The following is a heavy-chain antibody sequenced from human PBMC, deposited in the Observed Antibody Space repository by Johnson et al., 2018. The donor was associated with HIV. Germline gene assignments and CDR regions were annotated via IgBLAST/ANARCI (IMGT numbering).Heavy chain of an antibody. CDR1: GFTISPYG. J-gene: IGHJ3*02. CDR3: ANGGGYQLRESDAFDI. Sequence: QVQLVESGGGVVQRGGSLRLSCAASGFTISPYGMHWVRQAPGKGLEWVAFMWYDGSKKYYVDSVRGRLTTARDNSKTTLYRQMNNLRPEETAVYYCANGGGYQLRESDAFDIWGQGTKVTVSS. CDR2: MWYDGSKK. D-gene: IGHD4-17*01. V-gene: IGHV3-30*02.